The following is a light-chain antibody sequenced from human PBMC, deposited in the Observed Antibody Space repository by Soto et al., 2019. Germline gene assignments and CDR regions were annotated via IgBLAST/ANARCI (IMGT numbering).Light chain of an antibody. CDR3: QQYNNWPPRYT. J-gene: IGKJ2*01. Sequence: DIVMTQSPATLSVSPGERATLSCRASQSVSSNLAWYQQKRGQAPRLLIYGASTRATGTPARFSGSGSGTEFTLTISSLESEDFAVYYCQQYNNWPPRYTFGQGTKVDIK. CDR1: QSVSSN. CDR2: GAS. V-gene: IGKV3-15*01.